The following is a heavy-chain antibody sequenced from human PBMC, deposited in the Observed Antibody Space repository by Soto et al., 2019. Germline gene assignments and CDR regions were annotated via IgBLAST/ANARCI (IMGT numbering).Heavy chain of an antibody. J-gene: IGHJ4*02. CDR1: GGSISSSSYY. Sequence: KSSETLSLTCTVSGGSISSSSYYWGWIRQPPGKGLEWIGSIYYSGSTYYNPSLKSRVTISVDTSKNQFSLKLSSVTAADTAVYYCARHWGGYYDRSGYPDYWGQGTLVTVLL. D-gene: IGHD3-22*01. V-gene: IGHV4-39*01. CDR3: ARHWGGYYDRSGYPDY. CDR2: IYYSGST.